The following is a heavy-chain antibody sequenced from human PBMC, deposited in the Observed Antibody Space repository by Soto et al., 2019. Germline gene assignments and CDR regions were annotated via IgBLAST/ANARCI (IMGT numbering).Heavy chain of an antibody. CDR1: VFSVSFYY. D-gene: IGHD3-16*02. CDR2: IHSDGTT. CDR3: ARVRYSSFDF. Sequence: PGGSLRLACAASVFSVSFYYVTWVRQAPGKGLDWVSIIHSDGTTYYAASVKGRFTFSRDSSKNTVYLQMNSLRGEDTAVYYCARVRYSSFDFWGQGTLVTVSS. J-gene: IGHJ4*02. V-gene: IGHV3-53*01.